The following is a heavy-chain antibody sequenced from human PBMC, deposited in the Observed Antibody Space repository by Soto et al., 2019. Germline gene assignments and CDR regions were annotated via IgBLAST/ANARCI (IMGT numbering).Heavy chain of an antibody. Sequence: EVQLVETGGGLIQPGGSLRLSCAASGFTVSSNYMSWVRQAPGKGLEWVSVIYSGGSTYYADSVKGRFTISRDNSKNTLYLQMNSRRAEDTAVYYCARGTAYYGSGSYYIGPYYFDYWGQGTLVTVSS. J-gene: IGHJ4*02. V-gene: IGHV3-53*02. CDR3: ARGTAYYGSGSYYIGPYYFDY. CDR2: IYSGGST. CDR1: GFTVSSNY. D-gene: IGHD3-10*01.